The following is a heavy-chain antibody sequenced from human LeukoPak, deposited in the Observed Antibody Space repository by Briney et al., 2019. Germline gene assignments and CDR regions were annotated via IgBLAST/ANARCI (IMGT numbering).Heavy chain of an antibody. Sequence: GESLKISCKGSGYGFTSYWIGWVRQMPGKGLEWMGIIYPGDSDTRYSPSFQGQVTISADKSISTAYLQWSSLKASDTAMYYCARRILLWFGEYTDAFDIWGQGTMVTVSS. CDR3: ARRILLWFGEYTDAFDI. V-gene: IGHV5-51*01. J-gene: IGHJ3*02. CDR1: GYGFTSYW. D-gene: IGHD3-10*01. CDR2: IYPGDSDT.